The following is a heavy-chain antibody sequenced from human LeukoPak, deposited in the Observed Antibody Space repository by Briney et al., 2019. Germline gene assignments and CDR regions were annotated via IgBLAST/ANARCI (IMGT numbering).Heavy chain of an antibody. Sequence: PGGSLRLSCAASGFTFSSYWMSWVRQAPGKGLERVANIKQDGSEKYYVDSVKGRFTISRDNAKNSLYLQMNSLRAEDTAVYYCARVPYSSGWYDAFDIWGQGTMVTVSS. CDR2: IKQDGSEK. CDR1: GFTFSSYW. V-gene: IGHV3-7*01. CDR3: ARVPYSSGWYDAFDI. J-gene: IGHJ3*02. D-gene: IGHD6-19*01.